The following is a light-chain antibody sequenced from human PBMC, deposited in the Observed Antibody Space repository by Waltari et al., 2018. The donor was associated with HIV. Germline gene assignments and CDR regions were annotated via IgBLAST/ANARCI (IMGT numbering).Light chain of an antibody. Sequence: QSVLTQPPSASGTPGQRVTISCSGSSSNIGSNTVNWYQHLPGTAPQLLIYSNNQRPSGVPDRFSGSKSGTSASLAISVLQSEDEADYYCAAWDDSLNGPVFGGGTKLTVL. V-gene: IGLV1-44*01. CDR1: SSNIGSNT. CDR2: SNN. CDR3: AAWDDSLNGPV. J-gene: IGLJ3*02.